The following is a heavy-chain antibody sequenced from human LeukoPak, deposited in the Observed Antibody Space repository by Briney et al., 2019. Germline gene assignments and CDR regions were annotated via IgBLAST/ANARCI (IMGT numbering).Heavy chain of an antibody. CDR2: TGGSDDNT. Sequence: GGSLRLSCEGSGFSFNGYAVSWVRQAPGKGLEWVAVTGGSDDNTHYADSVKGRFSISRDTSENRLFLQMNSLRPDDSALYYCTKDLMTGFSSGWYLAYWGQGTLVTVSS. CDR3: TKDLMTGFSSGWYLAY. V-gene: IGHV3-23*01. J-gene: IGHJ4*02. CDR1: GFSFNGYA. D-gene: IGHD6-19*01.